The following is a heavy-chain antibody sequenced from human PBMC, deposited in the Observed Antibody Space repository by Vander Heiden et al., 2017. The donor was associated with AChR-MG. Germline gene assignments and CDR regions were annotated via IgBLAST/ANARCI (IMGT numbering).Heavy chain of an antibody. CDR2: ISSSGSTI. Sequence: QLHPVASGGGLVKPRGPLRLSCAAPGFTFWYFYMSWIRQAPGKGLEWVSYISSSGSTIYYADSVKGRFTISRDNAKNSLYLQMNSLRAEDTAVYYCARGAHCSGGSCYFYGMDVWGQGTTVTVSS. CDR1: GFTFWYFY. D-gene: IGHD2-15*01. V-gene: IGHV3-11*01. J-gene: IGHJ6*02. CDR3: ARGAHCSGGSCYFYGMDV.